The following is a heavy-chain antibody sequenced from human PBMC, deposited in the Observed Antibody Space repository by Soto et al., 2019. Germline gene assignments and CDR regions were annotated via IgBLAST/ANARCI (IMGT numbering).Heavy chain of an antibody. CDR2: ISGSGGST. CDR3: AKGVLDYDFWSGYRRFDP. J-gene: IGHJ5*02. CDR1: GFTFSSYA. V-gene: IGHV3-23*01. Sequence: GGSLRLSCAASGFTFSSYAMSWVRQAPGKGLEWVSAISGSGGSTYYADSVKGRFTISRDNSKNTLYLQMNSLRAEDTAVYYCAKGVLDYDFWSGYRRFDPWGQGTLVTVSS. D-gene: IGHD3-3*01.